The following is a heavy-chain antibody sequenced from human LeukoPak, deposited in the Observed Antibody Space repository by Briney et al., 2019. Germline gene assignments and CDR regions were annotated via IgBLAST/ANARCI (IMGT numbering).Heavy chain of an antibody. D-gene: IGHD3-10*01. CDR3: ARKPDYYGADY. J-gene: IGHJ4*02. Sequence: GGSLRLSCAASGFTFGNYWMHWVRRAPGKGLVWVSRIKGDGGSPTYADSVKGRFTISRDNAKHMLYLQMNSLRAEDTAVYYCARKPDYYGADYWSQGTLVTVSS. V-gene: IGHV3-74*01. CDR1: GFTFGNYW. CDR2: IKGDGGSP.